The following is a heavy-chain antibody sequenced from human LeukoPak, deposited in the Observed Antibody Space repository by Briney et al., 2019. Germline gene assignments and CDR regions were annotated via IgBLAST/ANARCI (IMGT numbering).Heavy chain of an antibody. Sequence: GGSLRLSCAASGFTFSSYGMSWVRQAPGKGLEFVSGISGSGGSTYYADSVKGRFTVSRDNSKNTLYLQMNSLRAEDTAVYYCAKDGRYCSSNTCHQYFDSWGQGALVTVSS. CDR1: GFTFSSYG. J-gene: IGHJ4*02. V-gene: IGHV3-23*01. CDR3: AKDGRYCSSNTCHQYFDS. D-gene: IGHD2-2*01. CDR2: ISGSGGST.